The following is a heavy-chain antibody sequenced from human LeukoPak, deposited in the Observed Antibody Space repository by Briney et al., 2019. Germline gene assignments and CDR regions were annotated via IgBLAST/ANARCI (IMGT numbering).Heavy chain of an antibody. CDR1: GFTFSSYA. CDR2: IRSKAYGGTT. V-gene: IGHV3-49*03. J-gene: IGHJ4*02. CDR3: TNGITPDY. D-gene: IGHD3-10*01. Sequence: GGSLRLSCAASGFTFSSYAMSWFRQAPGKGLEWVGFIRSKAYGGTTEYAASVKGRFTISRDDSKSIAYLQMNSLKTEDTAVYYCTNGITPDYWGQGTLVTVSS.